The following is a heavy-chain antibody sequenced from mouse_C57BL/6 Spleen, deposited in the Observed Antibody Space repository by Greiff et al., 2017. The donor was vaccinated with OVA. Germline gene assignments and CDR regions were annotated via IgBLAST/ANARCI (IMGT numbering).Heavy chain of an antibody. V-gene: IGHV5-6*01. CDR3: ARQGVYDYDDYYAMDY. D-gene: IGHD2-4*01. Sequence: EVKVVESGGDLVKPGGSLKLSCAASGFTFSSYGMSWVRQTPDKRLEWVATISSGGSYTYYPDSVKGRFTISRDNAKNTLYLQMSSLKSEDTAMYYCARQGVYDYDDYYAMDYWGQGTSVTVSS. CDR1: GFTFSSYG. CDR2: ISSGGSYT. J-gene: IGHJ4*01.